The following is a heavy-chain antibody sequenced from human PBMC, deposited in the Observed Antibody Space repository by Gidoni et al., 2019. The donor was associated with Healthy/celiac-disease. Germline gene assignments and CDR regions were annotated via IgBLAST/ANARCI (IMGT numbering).Heavy chain of an antibody. CDR3: AKVVWYYYGSGFFQH. Sequence: EVQLLESGGGLVPPGGSLRLSCAASGFPFSRYAMSWVRQAPGKGLEWVSAISGSGGSTYYADSVKGRFTISRDNSKNTLYLQMNSLRAEDTAVYYCAKVVWYYYGSGFFQHWGQGTLVTVSS. D-gene: IGHD3-10*01. V-gene: IGHV3-23*01. CDR1: GFPFSRYA. J-gene: IGHJ1*01. CDR2: ISGSGGST.